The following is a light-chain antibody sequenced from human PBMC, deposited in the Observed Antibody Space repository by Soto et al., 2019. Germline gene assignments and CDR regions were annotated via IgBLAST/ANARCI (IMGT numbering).Light chain of an antibody. CDR1: QDISNY. Sequence: DIQMTQSPSSLSASVGDRVTITCQASQDISNYLNWYQQKPGKAPNLLIYAASNLETWVPSRFSGSGSGTDFTFTITSLQPEDIATYYCQQYKHLITFGQGTRLEIK. V-gene: IGKV1-33*01. J-gene: IGKJ5*01. CDR2: AAS. CDR3: QQYKHLIT.